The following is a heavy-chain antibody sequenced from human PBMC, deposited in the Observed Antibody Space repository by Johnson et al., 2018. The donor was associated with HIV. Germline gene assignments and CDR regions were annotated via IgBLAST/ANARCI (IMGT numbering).Heavy chain of an antibody. Sequence: QVQLVESGGGLVQPGGSLRLSCAASGFTFSMYAMHWVRQAPGKGLEYVSAISSNGGSTYYADSMKGRFTISRDNAKNSLYLQMNSLRAEDTALYYCARDRQAVRGTFDIWGQGTMVTVSS. V-gene: IGHV3-64*04. J-gene: IGHJ3*02. CDR3: ARDRQAVRGTFDI. CDR2: ISSNGGST. D-gene: IGHD6-19*01. CDR1: GFTFSMYA.